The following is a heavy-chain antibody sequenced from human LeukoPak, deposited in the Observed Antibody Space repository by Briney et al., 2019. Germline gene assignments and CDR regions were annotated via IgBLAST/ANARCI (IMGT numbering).Heavy chain of an antibody. Sequence: TGGSLRLSCEASGFTFNSYWMSWVRQAPGKGLEWVADINEDGSTIYYVNSVKGRFTISRDNAKNSLSLQLNTLRAEDRAVYYCARDTRGVFDYWGQGTLVTVSS. CDR1: GFTFNSYW. V-gene: IGHV3-7*04. D-gene: IGHD1-26*01. CDR2: INEDGSTI. CDR3: ARDTRGVFDY. J-gene: IGHJ4*02.